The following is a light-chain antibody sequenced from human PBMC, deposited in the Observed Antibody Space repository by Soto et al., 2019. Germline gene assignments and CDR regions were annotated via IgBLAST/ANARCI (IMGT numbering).Light chain of an antibody. V-gene: IGKV1-9*01. CDR1: QHISSY. Sequence: DIQLTQSPSFLSASVGDRVTITCRTSQHISSYLAWYQQKPGKAPQLLISAASTLQSGVPSRFSGSGSGTEFTLTISSLQPEDFATYYCQQLKSYPLSFGGGTKVEI. CDR2: AAS. CDR3: QQLKSYPLS. J-gene: IGKJ4*01.